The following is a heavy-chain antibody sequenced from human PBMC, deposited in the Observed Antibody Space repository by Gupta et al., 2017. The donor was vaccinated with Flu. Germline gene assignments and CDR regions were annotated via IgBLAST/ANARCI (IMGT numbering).Heavy chain of an antibody. CDR1: GFTFTSYG. CDR2: ISGYTGNT. D-gene: IGHD3-3*01. Sequence: QVQLVQSGAEVKKPGASVKVSCKASGFTFTSYGISWVRQAPGQGLEWMGWISGYTGNTKYGQKFQGRVTMTTDTSTSTAYMELRSLRSDDTAVYFCARGTVDLWSADSYYYCMDVWGQGTTVTVSS. J-gene: IGHJ6*02. V-gene: IGHV1-18*01. CDR3: ARGTVDLWSADSYYYCMDV.